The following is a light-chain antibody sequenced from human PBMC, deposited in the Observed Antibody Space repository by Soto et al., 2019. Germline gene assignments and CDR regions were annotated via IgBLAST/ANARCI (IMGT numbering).Light chain of an antibody. J-gene: IGLJ3*02. CDR2: VNSDGSH. CDR1: SGHSNYA. V-gene: IGLV4-69*02. Sequence: QAVLTQSTSASASLGASVNLTCTLSSGHSNYAIAWHQQQPEKGPRYFMNVNSDGSHTKGDGIPDRFSGSSSGADRYLTISSLQSEDGADYYCQTWGTGIPVFGGGTKLTVL. CDR3: QTWGTGIPV.